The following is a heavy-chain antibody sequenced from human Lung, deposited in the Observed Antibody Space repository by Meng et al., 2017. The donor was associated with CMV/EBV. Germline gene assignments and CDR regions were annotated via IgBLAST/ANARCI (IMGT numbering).Heavy chain of an antibody. D-gene: IGHD6-13*01. Sequence: GGSLRLXXAASGFTFSSYSMNWVRQAPGKGLEWVSSISSSSSYIYYADSVKGRFTISRDNAKNSLYLQMNSLRAEDTAVYYCARDHRTSIAAAGTVEYWGQGKXVTGAS. V-gene: IGHV3-21*01. J-gene: IGHJ4*02. CDR3: ARDHRTSIAAAGTVEY. CDR1: GFTFSSYS. CDR2: ISSSSSYI.